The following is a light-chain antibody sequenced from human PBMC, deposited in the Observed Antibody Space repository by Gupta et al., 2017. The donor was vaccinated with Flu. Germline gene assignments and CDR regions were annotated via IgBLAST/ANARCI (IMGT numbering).Light chain of an antibody. CDR2: WAS. CDR1: QTILYNFNNKNY. J-gene: IGKJ5*01. Sequence: DIVMTQSPDSPAVALVERATINCKSNQTILYNFNNKNYLAWYHQKPGQPPKLLINWASTRASGVPDRFSGSGSGTDFTLTISSLQAEDVAVYYCQQDDTLPITFGQGTRLEI. CDR3: QQDDTLPIT. V-gene: IGKV4-1*01.